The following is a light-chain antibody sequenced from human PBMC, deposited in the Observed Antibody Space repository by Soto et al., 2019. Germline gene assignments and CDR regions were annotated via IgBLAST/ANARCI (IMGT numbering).Light chain of an antibody. V-gene: IGKV2-30*01. CDR1: QSPLYTNGKTY. CDR3: MQGTHWPIT. Sequence: VVMTQSPLSLPVTLGQPASISCGSSQSPLYTNGKTYLSWFQQRPGQSPRRLIYEVSIRDSGVPDRFSGSGSGTDFTLKIGRVEAEDVGVYYCMQGTHWPITFGQGTRLEIK. J-gene: IGKJ5*01. CDR2: EVS.